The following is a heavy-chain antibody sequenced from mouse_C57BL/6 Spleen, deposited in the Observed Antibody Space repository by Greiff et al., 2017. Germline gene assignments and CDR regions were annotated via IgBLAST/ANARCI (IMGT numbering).Heavy chain of an antibody. D-gene: IGHD1-1*01. CDR1: GYAFSSSW. Sequence: VQLQQSGPELVKPGASVKISCKASGYAFSSSWMNWVKQRPGKGLEWIGRIYPGDGDTNYNGKFKGKATLTADKSSRTAYMQLSSLTSEDSAVYFCARDYGSSYWYFDVWGTGTTVTVSS. V-gene: IGHV1-82*01. CDR2: IYPGDGDT. CDR3: ARDYGSSYWYFDV. J-gene: IGHJ1*03.